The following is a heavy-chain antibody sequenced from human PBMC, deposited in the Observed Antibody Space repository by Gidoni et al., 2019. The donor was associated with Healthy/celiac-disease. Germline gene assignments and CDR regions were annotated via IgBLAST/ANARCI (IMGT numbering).Heavy chain of an antibody. V-gene: IGHV3-23*04. CDR1: GFTFSSYA. J-gene: IGHJ4*02. D-gene: IGHD2-15*01. Sequence: EVQLVESGGGLVQPGGSLRLSCAASGFTFSSYAMSWVRQAPGKGLEWVSAISGSGGSTYYADAVKGRFTISRDNSKNRLYLQMNSLRAEDTAVYYCAKDRAVVVGEIDYWGQGTLVTVSS. CDR3: AKDRAVVVGEIDY. CDR2: ISGSGGST.